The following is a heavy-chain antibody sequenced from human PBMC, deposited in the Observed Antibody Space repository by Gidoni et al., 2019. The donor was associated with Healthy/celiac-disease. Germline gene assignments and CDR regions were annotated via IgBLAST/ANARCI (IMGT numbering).Heavy chain of an antibody. CDR2: ISSSGITI. CDR1: GFTFSDYY. D-gene: IGHD6-13*01. J-gene: IGHJ6*02. V-gene: IGHV3-11*01. CDR3: ARDRLRGIAAAGRYYYYGMDV. Sequence: QVQLVESGGGLVKPGGSLRLSCAASGFTFSDYYLSWSRQAPGKGLEWVSYISSSGITIYYADSVKGRFTISRDNAKNSLYLQMNSLRAEDTAVYYCARDRLRGIAAAGRYYYYGMDVWGQGTTVTVSS.